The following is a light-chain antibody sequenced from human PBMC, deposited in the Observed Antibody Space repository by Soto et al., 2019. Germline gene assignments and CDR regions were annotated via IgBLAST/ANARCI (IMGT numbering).Light chain of an antibody. J-gene: IGLJ2*01. CDR1: SGHSSYA. CDR3: QTWATGIVV. V-gene: IGLV4-69*01. CDR2: LNSDGSH. Sequence: QLVLTQSPSASASLGASVKLTCTLSSGHSSYAIAWHQQQPEKGTRYLMKLNSDGSHSKGDGIPDRFSGSSSGAERYLTISSLQSEDEAEYYCQTWATGIVVFGGGTKLTVL.